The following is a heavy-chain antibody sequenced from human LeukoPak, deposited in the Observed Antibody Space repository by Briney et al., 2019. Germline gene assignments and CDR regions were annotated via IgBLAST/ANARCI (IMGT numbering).Heavy chain of an antibody. CDR1: GGSISTSSYY. CDR2: IYYSGST. CDR3: ARGDYDSSGYYYPFDYYYYYMDV. J-gene: IGHJ6*03. D-gene: IGHD3-22*01. V-gene: IGHV4-39*07. Sequence: SETLSLTCTVSGGSISTSSYYWGWIRQPPGKGLECIGNIYYSGSTYYNPSPKSRVTISVDTSKNQFSLKLSSVTAADTAVYYCARGDYDSSGYYYPFDYYYYYMDVWGKGTTVSISS.